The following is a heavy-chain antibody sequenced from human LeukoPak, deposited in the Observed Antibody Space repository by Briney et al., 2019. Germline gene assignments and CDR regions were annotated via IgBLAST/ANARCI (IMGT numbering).Heavy chain of an antibody. Sequence: GGSLRLSCAASGFTFSSYWMHWVRQAPGKGPVWVSRISSDASSTNYADSMKGRFTISRDNAKNTLYLQMNSLRAEDTAVYYCASSLYVAAALRYWGQGTLVTVSS. CDR1: GFTFSSYW. V-gene: IGHV3-74*01. CDR2: ISSDASST. D-gene: IGHD2-2*01. CDR3: ASSLYVAAALRY. J-gene: IGHJ4*02.